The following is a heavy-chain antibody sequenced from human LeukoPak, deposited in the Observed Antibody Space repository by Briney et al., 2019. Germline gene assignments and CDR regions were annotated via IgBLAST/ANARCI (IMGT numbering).Heavy chain of an antibody. Sequence: PGGSLRLSCVASGFTFSSYGMHWVRQAPGKGLEWVSIIYSGGSTYYTDSVRGRFIISRDISKNTLYLQMNSLRAEDTAVYYCARVGDCGRASCYAIDYWGQGTLVTVSS. D-gene: IGHD2-2*01. CDR2: IYSGGST. J-gene: IGHJ4*02. V-gene: IGHV3-66*01. CDR3: ARVGDCGRASCYAIDY. CDR1: GFTFSSYG.